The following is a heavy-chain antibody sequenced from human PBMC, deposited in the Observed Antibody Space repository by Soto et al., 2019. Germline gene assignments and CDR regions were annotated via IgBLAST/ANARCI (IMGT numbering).Heavy chain of an antibody. CDR3: ASSTEYYYDSSGYYYPTNWFDP. CDR1: GGSISSYY. D-gene: IGHD3-22*01. J-gene: IGHJ5*02. V-gene: IGHV4-59*08. CDR2: IYYSGST. Sequence: TSETLSLTCTVSGGSISSYYWSWIRQPPGKGLEWIGYIYYSGSTNYNPSLKSRVTISVDTSKNQFSLKLSSVTAADTAVYYCASSTEYYYDSSGYYYPTNWFDPWGQGTLVTVSS.